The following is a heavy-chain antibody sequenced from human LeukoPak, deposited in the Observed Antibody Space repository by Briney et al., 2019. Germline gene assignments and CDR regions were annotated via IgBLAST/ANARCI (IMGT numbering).Heavy chain of an antibody. CDR1: GGSFSGYY. Sequence: SSETLSLTCAVYGGSFSGYYWSWIRQHPGKGLEWIGYIYYSGSTYYNPSLKSRVTISVDTSKNQFSLKLSSVTAADTAVYYCARDRVAAAGTNGMDVWGQGTTVTVSS. CDR3: ARDRVAAAGTNGMDV. J-gene: IGHJ6*02. V-gene: IGHV4-31*11. CDR2: IYYSGST. D-gene: IGHD6-13*01.